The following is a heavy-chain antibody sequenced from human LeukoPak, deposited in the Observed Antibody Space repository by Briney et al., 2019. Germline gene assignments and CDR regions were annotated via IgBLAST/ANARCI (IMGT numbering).Heavy chain of an antibody. V-gene: IGHV3-23*01. Sequence: TGGSLRLSCAASGFTFDDYAMHWVRQAPGKGLEWVSAISGSGGSTYYADSVKGRFTISRDNSKNTLYLQMNSLRAEDTAVYYCAVHVDIVATTLDYWGQGTLVTVSS. J-gene: IGHJ4*02. D-gene: IGHD5-12*01. CDR1: GFTFDDYA. CDR3: AVHVDIVATTLDY. CDR2: ISGSGGST.